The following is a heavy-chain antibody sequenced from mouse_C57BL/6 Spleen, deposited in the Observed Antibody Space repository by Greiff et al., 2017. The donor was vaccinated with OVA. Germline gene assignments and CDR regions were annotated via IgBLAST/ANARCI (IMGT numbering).Heavy chain of an antibody. Sequence: QVQLKESGPELVKPGASVKISCKASGYAFSSSWMNWVKQRPGKGLEWIGRIYPGDGDTNYNGKFKGKATLTADKSSSTAYMQLSSLTSEDSAVYFCAIIYYGYGFDYWGQGTTLTVSS. J-gene: IGHJ2*01. V-gene: IGHV1-82*01. CDR3: AIIYYGYGFDY. CDR1: GYAFSSSW. CDR2: IYPGDGDT. D-gene: IGHD2-2*01.